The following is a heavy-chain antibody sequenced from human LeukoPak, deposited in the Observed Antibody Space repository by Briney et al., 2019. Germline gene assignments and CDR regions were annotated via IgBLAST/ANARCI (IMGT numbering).Heavy chain of an antibody. CDR1: GYTLTELS. J-gene: IGHJ5*02. CDR3: ATDTYSGSYRWFDP. D-gene: IGHD1-26*01. V-gene: IGHV1-24*01. Sequence: ASVKVSCKVSGYTLTELSMHWVRQAPGKGLEWMGGFDPGDGETIYAQKFQGRVTMTEGTSTDTAYMELSSLRSEDTAVYYCATDTYSGSYRWFDPWGQGTLVTVSS. CDR2: FDPGDGET.